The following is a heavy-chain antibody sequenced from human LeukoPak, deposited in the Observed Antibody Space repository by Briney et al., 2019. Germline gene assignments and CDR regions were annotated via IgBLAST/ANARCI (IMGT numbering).Heavy chain of an antibody. J-gene: IGHJ4*02. D-gene: IGHD1-7*01. CDR2: IQYDGSEK. CDR3: AREGGTVEIGEFDN. V-gene: IGHV3-30*02. Sequence: PGGSLRLSCAASGFTFTFSTSGMHWVRQAPGEGLEWVAFIQYDGSEKSYADSVKGRCTTSRDNSKNTVYLQMNSLRVDDTAVYYCAREGGTVEIGEFDNWGEGALGTVSS. CDR1: GFTFTFSTSG.